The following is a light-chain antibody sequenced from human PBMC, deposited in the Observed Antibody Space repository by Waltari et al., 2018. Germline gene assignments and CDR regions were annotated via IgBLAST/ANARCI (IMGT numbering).Light chain of an antibody. CDR1: SSNIGNRY. V-gene: IGLV1-51*01. CDR3: ETWDTSLSAWV. J-gene: IGLJ3*02. Sequence: QSVLTQAHSVSAAPGQKVTISCAGRSSNIGNRYVSWYQQFPGTAPKLPIYDNDKRPSGIPDRFSASKSGTSATLDITGLQTGDESNYYCETWDTSLSAWVFGGGTKLTVL. CDR2: DND.